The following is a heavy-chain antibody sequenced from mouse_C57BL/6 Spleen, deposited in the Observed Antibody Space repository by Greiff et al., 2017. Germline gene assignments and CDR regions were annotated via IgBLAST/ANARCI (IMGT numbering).Heavy chain of an antibody. J-gene: IGHJ1*03. CDR3: AGSAVVADWYFDV. V-gene: IGHV1-64*01. CDR1: GYTFTSYW. CDR2: IHPNSGST. D-gene: IGHD1-1*01. Sequence: VQLQQPGAELVKPGASVMLSCKASGYTFTSYWMHWVKQRPGQGLEWIGMIHPNSGSTNYNEKFKSKATLTVDKSSSTAYMQLSSLTSEDSAVYYCAGSAVVADWYFDVWGTGTTVTVSS.